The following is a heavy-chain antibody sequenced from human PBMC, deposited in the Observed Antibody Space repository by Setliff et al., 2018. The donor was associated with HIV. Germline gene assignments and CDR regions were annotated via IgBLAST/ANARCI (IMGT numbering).Heavy chain of an antibody. CDR2: ISSSSTYI. V-gene: IGHV3-21*06. Sequence: GGSLRLSCAASGFTFSTYSMNWVRQAPGKGLEWVSTISSSSTYIYYADSLKGRFTISRDNAKNSLYLQMNSLRAEDTAVYYCARPNYYDSSGSFDYWGQGTLVTVSS. CDR1: GFTFSTYS. J-gene: IGHJ4*02. CDR3: ARPNYYDSSGSFDY. D-gene: IGHD3-22*01.